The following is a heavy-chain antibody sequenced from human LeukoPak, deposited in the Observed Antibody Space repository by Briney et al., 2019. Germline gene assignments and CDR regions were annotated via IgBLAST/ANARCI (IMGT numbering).Heavy chain of an antibody. Sequence: SETLSLTCTVSGGSISSTLYYWGWIRQPPGKGLEWIGSIYYTGTTYYTPSLKSRVTISVHTSKIQFSLKLSSVTAADTAVYYCARHLRDGYGTFYHHYSMDVWGQGATVTVSS. CDR1: GGSISSTLYY. CDR2: IYYTGTT. D-gene: IGHD5-24*01. V-gene: IGHV4-39*01. CDR3: ARHLRDGYGTFYHHYSMDV. J-gene: IGHJ6*02.